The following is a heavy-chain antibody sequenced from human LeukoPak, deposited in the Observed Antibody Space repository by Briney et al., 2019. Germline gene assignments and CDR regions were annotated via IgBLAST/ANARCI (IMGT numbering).Heavy chain of an antibody. D-gene: IGHD1-26*01. V-gene: IGHV3-53*01. CDR3: ARVRSGSSAGNYGMDV. Sequence: GGSLRLSCAASGFSVSNNYMSWVRQAPGKGLEWVSVFYSGGSTYFADSVKGRFTISRDNSKNTLDLQMNSLRGEDTAVYYCARVRSGSSAGNYGMDVWGQGTTVTVSS. CDR1: GFSVSNNY. J-gene: IGHJ6*02. CDR2: FYSGGST.